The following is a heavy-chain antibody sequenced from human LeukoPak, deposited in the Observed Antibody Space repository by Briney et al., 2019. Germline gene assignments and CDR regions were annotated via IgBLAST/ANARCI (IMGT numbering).Heavy chain of an antibody. D-gene: IGHD6-19*01. CDR1: GYTFTSYG. CDR3: ARVEEQWLVLGTLYYFDY. CDR2: ISAYNGNT. J-gene: IGHJ4*02. V-gene: IGHV1-18*01. Sequence: ASVKVSCKASGYTFTSYGISWVRQAPGQGLEWMGWISAYNGNTNYAQKLQGRVTMTTDTSTSTAYMELRSLRSDDTAVYYCARVEEQWLVLGTLYYFDYWGQGTLVTVSS.